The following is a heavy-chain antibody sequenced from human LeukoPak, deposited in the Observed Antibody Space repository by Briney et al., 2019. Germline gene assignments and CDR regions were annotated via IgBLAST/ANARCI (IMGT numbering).Heavy chain of an antibody. CDR2: IRSKANNYAT. J-gene: IGHJ4*02. V-gene: IGHV3-73*01. CDR1: GFPFSGSA. D-gene: IGHD3-22*01. CDR3: TRPSFDSSVSGVVY. Sequence: GALSLSCATSGFPFSGSAIHWVRQASGKGLEWVGRIRSKANNYATTDVASVRGRFTISRDDSKNTAYLQMNSLKTEDTAVYYCTRPSFDSSVSGVVYWGQGTLVTVSS.